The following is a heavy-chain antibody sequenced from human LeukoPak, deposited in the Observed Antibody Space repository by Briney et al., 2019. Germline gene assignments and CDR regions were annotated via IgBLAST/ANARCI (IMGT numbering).Heavy chain of an antibody. Sequence: SETLSLTCTVSGGSISSSSYYWGWIRQPPGKGLEWIGSIYYSGSTYYNPSLKSRVTISVDTSKNQFSLKLSSVTAADTAVYYCARGDDYGDNWFDPWGQGTLVTVSS. CDR3: ARGDDYGDNWFDP. V-gene: IGHV4-39*01. CDR2: IYYSGST. CDR1: GGSISSSSYY. D-gene: IGHD4-17*01. J-gene: IGHJ5*02.